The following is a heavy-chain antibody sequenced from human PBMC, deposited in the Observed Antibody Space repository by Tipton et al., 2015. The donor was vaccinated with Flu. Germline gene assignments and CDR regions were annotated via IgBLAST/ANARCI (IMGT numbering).Heavy chain of an antibody. J-gene: IGHJ5*02. CDR3: ARGISSSRFGELYNWFDP. CDR1: GGSISSGDYY. V-gene: IGHV4-30-4*01. Sequence: LRLSCTVSGGSISSGDYYWSWIRQPPGKGLEWIGYIYYSGSTYYNPSLKSRVTISVDTSKNQFSLKLSSVTAADTAVYYCARGISSSRFGELYNWFDPWGQGTLVTVSS. CDR2: IYYSGST. D-gene: IGHD3-10*01.